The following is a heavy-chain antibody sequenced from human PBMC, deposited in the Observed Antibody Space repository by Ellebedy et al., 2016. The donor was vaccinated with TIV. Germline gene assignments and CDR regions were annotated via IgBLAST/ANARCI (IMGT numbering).Heavy chain of an antibody. CDR3: ATFRNLDGFDI. V-gene: IGHV4-38-2*01. J-gene: IGHJ3*02. CDR2: IYHSGSI. Sequence: GSLRLSCAVSGYSISSGSYWGWIRQPPGKGLEWIGSIYHSGSIYYNPSLKRRVTISIDTSKNQFSLKLSSMTAAGTAVYYCATFRNLDGFDIWGQGTMVTVSS. CDR1: GYSISSGSY.